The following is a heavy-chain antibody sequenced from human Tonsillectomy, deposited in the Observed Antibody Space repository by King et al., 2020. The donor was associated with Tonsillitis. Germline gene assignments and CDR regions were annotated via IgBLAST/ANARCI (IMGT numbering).Heavy chain of an antibody. Sequence: QLVQSGAEVKKPGASVKVSCKASGYSFTNYYMHWVRQAPGQGLEWMGIINPSGGGPSYAQKFQGRVTMTRDTSTSTVYMELSSLRSEDSAVYYCAREHYGGNSDYAFDIWGQGTMVTVSS. V-gene: IGHV1-46*01. CDR3: AREHYGGNSDYAFDI. CDR2: INPSGGGP. J-gene: IGHJ3*02. CDR1: GYSFTNYY. D-gene: IGHD4-23*01.